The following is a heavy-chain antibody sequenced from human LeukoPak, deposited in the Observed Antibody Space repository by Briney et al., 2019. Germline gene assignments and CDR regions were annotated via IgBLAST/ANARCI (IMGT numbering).Heavy chain of an antibody. V-gene: IGHV4-59*01. J-gene: IGHJ2*01. CDR3: ARVEVTLTMGRGFNPLYWYFDL. D-gene: IGHD3-10*01. CDR2: IYYSGST. Sequence: SETLSLTCTVSGGSISSYYWSWIRQPPGKGLEWIGYIYYSGSTNYNPSLKSRVTISADTSKNQFSLKLSSVTAADTAVYYCARVEVTLTMGRGFNPLYWYFDLWGRGTRVTAS. CDR1: GGSISSYY.